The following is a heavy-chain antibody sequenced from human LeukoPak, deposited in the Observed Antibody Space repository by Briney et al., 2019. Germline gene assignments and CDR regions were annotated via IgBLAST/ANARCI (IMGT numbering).Heavy chain of an antibody. D-gene: IGHD5-18*01. V-gene: IGHV3-21*01. J-gene: IGHJ4*02. Sequence: PGGSLRLSCAASGFTFSSYSMNWVRQAPGKGLEWVSSISSSSSYIYYADPVKGRFTISRDNAKNSLYLQMNSLRAEDTAVYYCARVETWIQLWLHFDYWGQGTLVTVSS. CDR3: ARVETWIQLWLHFDY. CDR1: GFTFSSYS. CDR2: ISSSSSYI.